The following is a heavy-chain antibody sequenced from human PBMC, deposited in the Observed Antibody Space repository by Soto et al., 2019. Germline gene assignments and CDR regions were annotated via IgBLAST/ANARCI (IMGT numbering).Heavy chain of an antibody. CDR1: GGSFSGYY. D-gene: IGHD3-22*01. V-gene: IGHV4-34*01. Sequence: SETLSLTCAVYGGSFSGYYWSWIRQPPGKGLEWIGEINHSGSTNYNPSLKSRVTISVDTSKNQFSLKLSSVTAADMAVYYCARDSSGYYSFDYWGQGTLVTVSS. CDR3: ARDSSGYYSFDY. J-gene: IGHJ4*02. CDR2: INHSGST.